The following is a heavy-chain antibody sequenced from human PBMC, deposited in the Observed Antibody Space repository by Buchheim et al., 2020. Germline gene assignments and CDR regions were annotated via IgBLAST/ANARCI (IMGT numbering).Heavy chain of an antibody. CDR3: AKNSVVNYGYYFDH. D-gene: IGHD4-23*01. Sequence: QVQLVESGGGVIQPGKSLRLSRAASGFIFSGYGMNWVRQTPGKGLEWVAFISYDGSKKEYADSVKGRFTISRDNSKNTLSLQMGSLRADDTAMYYCAKNSVVNYGYYFDHWGQGIL. V-gene: IGHV3-30*18. CDR2: ISYDGSKK. J-gene: IGHJ4*02. CDR1: GFIFSGYG.